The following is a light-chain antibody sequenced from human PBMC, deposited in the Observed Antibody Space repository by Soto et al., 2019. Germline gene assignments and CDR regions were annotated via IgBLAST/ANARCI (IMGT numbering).Light chain of an antibody. CDR2: EVS. J-gene: IGLJ2*01. Sequence: QSVLTQPASVSGSPGQSITISCSGSSSDVINYNYVSWYQQHPGQAPKLMIYEVSNRPSGISNRFSGSKSGNTASLTISGLQAEDEADYYCSSKTSTSTLVFGGGTKLTVL. V-gene: IGLV2-14*01. CDR1: SSDVINYNY. CDR3: SSKTSTSTLV.